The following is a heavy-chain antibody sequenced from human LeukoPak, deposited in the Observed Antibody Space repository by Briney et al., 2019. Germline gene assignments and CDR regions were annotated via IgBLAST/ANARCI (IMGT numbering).Heavy chain of an antibody. CDR1: GGSFSGYY. J-gene: IGHJ4*02. V-gene: IGHV4-34*01. D-gene: IGHD4-17*01. Sequence: SETLSLTCAVYGGSFSGYYWSWIRQPPGKGLEWIGEINHSGSTNYNPSLKSRVTISVDTSKNQFSLKLSSVTAADTAVYYCASPKGDYGDYYSDYWGQGTLVTVSS. CDR3: ASPKGDYGDYYSDY. CDR2: INHSGST.